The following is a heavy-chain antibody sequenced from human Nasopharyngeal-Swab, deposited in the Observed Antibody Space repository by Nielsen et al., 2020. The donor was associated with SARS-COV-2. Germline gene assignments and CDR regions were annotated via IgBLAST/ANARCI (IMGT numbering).Heavy chain of an antibody. CDR2: INHSGST. J-gene: IGHJ4*02. D-gene: IGHD6-13*01. V-gene: IGHV4-34*01. CDR1: GGSLSGYY. Sequence: SETLSLTCAMYGGSLSGYYWSWIRQPPGKGREWIGEINHSGSTDYNPSHKSRVTISLDTSKNQFSLKLRSVTAADTAVYYCAEKGYTSSWYFYWGQGTLATVSS. CDR3: AEKGYTSSWYFY.